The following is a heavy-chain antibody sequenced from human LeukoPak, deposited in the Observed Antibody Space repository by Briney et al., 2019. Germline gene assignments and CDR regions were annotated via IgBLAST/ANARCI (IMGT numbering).Heavy chain of an antibody. CDR2: IYHSGST. D-gene: IGHD5-18*01. J-gene: IGHJ3*02. V-gene: IGHV4-30-2*01. CDR1: GGSISSGGYY. CDR3: ARRQAYSYGYAFDI. Sequence: SSQTLSLTCTVSGGSISSGGYYWSWIRQPPGKGLEWIGYIYHSGSTYYNPSLKSRVTISVDTSKNQFSLKLSSVTAADTAVYYCARRQAYSYGYAFDIWGQGTMVTVSS.